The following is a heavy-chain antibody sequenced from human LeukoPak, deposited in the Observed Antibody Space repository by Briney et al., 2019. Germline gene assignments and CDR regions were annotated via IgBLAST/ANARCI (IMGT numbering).Heavy chain of an antibody. J-gene: IGHJ4*02. V-gene: IGHV3-30-3*01. CDR1: GFTFSSCT. D-gene: IGHD4-17*01. Sequence: GGSLRLSCAASGFTFSSCTMHWVRQAPGKGLEWVAIISYDGSNKYYADSVKGRFTISRDNSKNTLYVQMHSLRGEDTAVYYCARGAGGFYGEVIMQEYYFDYWGQGTLVTVSS. CDR2: ISYDGSNK. CDR3: ARGAGGFYGEVIMQEYYFDY.